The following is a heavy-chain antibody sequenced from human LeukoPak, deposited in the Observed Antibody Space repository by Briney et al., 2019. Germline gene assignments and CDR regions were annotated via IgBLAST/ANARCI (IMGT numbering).Heavy chain of an antibody. J-gene: IGHJ4*02. D-gene: IGHD2-2*02. CDR3: AINIPPAHCSSTSCYTGDY. CDR2: IIPILGIA. V-gene: IGHV1-69*02. Sequence: SVKVSCKPSGGTFSSYTIIWVLQPPGQGLEGMGRIIPILGIANYAQKFQGRVTITADKSTSTAYIELSSLRSEDTAVYYCAINIPPAHCSSTSCYTGDYWGQGTLVTVSS. CDR1: GGTFSSYT.